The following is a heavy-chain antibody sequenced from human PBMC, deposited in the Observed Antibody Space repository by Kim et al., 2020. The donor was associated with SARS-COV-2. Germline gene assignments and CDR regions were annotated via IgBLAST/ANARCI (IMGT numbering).Heavy chain of an antibody. V-gene: IGHV1-69*13. D-gene: IGHD5-12*01. Sequence: SVKVSCKASGGTFSSYAISWVRQAPGQGLEWMGGIIPIFGTANYAQKFQGRVTITADESTSTAYMELSSLRSEDTAVYYCARDRARYSGYDFTIRQSKRCQGFDFWGQGTLVTVSS. CDR2: IIPIFGTA. J-gene: IGHJ4*02. CDR3: ARDRARYSGYDFTIRQSKRCQGFDF. CDR1: GGTFSSYA.